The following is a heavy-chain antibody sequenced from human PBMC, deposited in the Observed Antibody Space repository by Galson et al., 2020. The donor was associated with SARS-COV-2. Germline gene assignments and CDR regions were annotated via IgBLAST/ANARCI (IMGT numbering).Heavy chain of an antibody. V-gene: IGHV5-51*01. CDR2: IYPGDSDT. CDR1: GYSFTSYW. CDR3: ARLSGDYSYYYYYYYMDV. Sequence: GESLKISCKGSGYSFTSYWIGWVRQMPGKGLEWMGIIYPGDSDTRYSPSFQGQVTISADKSISTAYLQWISLKASDTAMYYCARLSGDYSYYYYYYYMDVWGKGTTVTVSS. D-gene: IGHD4-17*01. J-gene: IGHJ6*03.